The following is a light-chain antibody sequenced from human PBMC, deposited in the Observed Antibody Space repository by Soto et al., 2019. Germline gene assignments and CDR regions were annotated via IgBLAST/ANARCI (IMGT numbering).Light chain of an antibody. Sequence: QSVLTQPASVSGSPGQSITISCAGTSSDVGAYNYVSWFQQHPGKVPKLIIYDVSDRPSGVSDRCSGSKSGNTASLTISGLQAEDEADYYCGSYTTSNTMIFGGGTKVTVL. CDR2: DVS. J-gene: IGLJ2*01. CDR3: GSYTTSNTMI. V-gene: IGLV2-14*01. CDR1: SSDVGAYNY.